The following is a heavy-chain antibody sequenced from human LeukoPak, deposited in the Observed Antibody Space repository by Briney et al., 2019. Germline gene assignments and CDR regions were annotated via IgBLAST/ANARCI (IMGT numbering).Heavy chain of an antibody. CDR2: IKQDGSEK. D-gene: IGHD5-12*01. CDR3: AKSGQGYFDY. J-gene: IGHJ4*02. CDR1: GFTLSTFW. Sequence: GGSLRLSCAASGFTLSTFWMTWVRQAPGKGLEWVANIKQDGSEKYYVDSVKGRFTVSRDNAKNSLYLQMNSLRAEDTAVYYCAKSGQGYFDYWGQGTLVTVSS. V-gene: IGHV3-7*03.